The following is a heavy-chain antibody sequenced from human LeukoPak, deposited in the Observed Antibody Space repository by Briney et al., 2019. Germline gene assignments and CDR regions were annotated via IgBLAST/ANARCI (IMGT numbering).Heavy chain of an antibody. J-gene: IGHJ6*02. CDR2: ISSDGSNT. Sequence: QAGGSLRLSCAASGFTFSSYWMHWVRQAPGKGLVWVSRISSDGSNTDYADSVKGRFTISRDNSKNTLYLQMNSLRAEDTAVYYCARDRATMVRGYYGMDVWGQGTTVTVSS. CDR1: GFTFSSYW. D-gene: IGHD3-10*01. V-gene: IGHV3-74*01. CDR3: ARDRATMVRGYYGMDV.